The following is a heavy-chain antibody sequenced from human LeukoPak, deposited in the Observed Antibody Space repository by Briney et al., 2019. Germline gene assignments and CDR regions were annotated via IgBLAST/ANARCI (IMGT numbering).Heavy chain of an antibody. D-gene: IGHD3-16*02. J-gene: IGHJ4*02. CDR1: GFTFSTYE. V-gene: IGHV3-48*03. CDR2: ISPSGSTI. CDR3: ARGVNSFGGIIAHFDY. Sequence: PGGSLRLSCAASGFTFSTYEMSWVRQAPGKGLEWVSYISPSGSTIHYADSVKGRFSISRDNAKNSLYLQMNSLRAEDTAVYYCARGVNSFGGIIAHFDYWGQGTLAIVSS.